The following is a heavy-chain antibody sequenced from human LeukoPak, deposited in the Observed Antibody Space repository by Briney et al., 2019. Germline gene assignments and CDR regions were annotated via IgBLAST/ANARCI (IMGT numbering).Heavy chain of an antibody. V-gene: IGHV3-74*03. J-gene: IGHJ4*02. CDR3: ASPAGEFRKFEY. CDR1: GFTFSSYW. D-gene: IGHD3-10*01. CDR2: INSDGSST. Sequence: GGSLRLSCAASGFTFSSYWMHWVRQAPGKGLVWVSRINSDGSSTTYADSVKGRFTISRDNAKNTLYLQMNSLRGEDTAVYFCASPAGEFRKFEYWGQGTLVTVSS.